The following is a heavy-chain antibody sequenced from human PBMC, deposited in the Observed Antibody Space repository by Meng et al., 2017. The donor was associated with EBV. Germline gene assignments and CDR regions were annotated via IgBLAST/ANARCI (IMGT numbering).Heavy chain of an antibody. D-gene: IGHD1/OR15-1a*01. Sequence: QVELVESWGAGKKPGASVKVSCKASGYTFTSYYLHWVRQAPGQGLEWMGIIIPAGGNTNYAQKFRGRFTMTRDTSTSTVYMDLSILTSEDTAVYYCVRELVGGTFDYWGQGTLVTVSS. V-gene: IGHV1-46*01. J-gene: IGHJ4*02. CDR1: GYTFTSYY. CDR2: IIPAGGNT. CDR3: VRELVGGTFDY.